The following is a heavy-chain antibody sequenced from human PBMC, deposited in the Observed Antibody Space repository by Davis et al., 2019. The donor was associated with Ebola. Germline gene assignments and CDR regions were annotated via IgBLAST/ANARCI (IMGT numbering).Heavy chain of an antibody. J-gene: IGHJ6*04. Sequence: GGSLRLSCAASGFTFSSYAMSWVRQAPGKGLEWVSAISCSGGSTYYADSVKGRFTISRDNSKNTLYLQMNSLRAEETAVYYWSKSGLSFGVVKYHYGMDVWGKGTTVTVSS. CDR3: SKSGLSFGVVKYHYGMDV. CDR1: GFTFSSYA. D-gene: IGHD3-3*01. V-gene: IGHV3-23*01. CDR2: ISCSGGST.